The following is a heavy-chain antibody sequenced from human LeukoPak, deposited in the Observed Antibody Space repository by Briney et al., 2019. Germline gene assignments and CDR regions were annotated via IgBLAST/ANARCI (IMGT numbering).Heavy chain of an antibody. J-gene: IGHJ4*02. CDR1: GSTFSNAW. V-gene: IGHV3-15*01. D-gene: IGHD3-22*01. CDR2: IKSKTDGGTT. Sequence: GGSLRLSCAASGSTFSNAWMSWVRQAPGKGLEWVGRIKSKTDGGTTDYAAPVKGRFTISRDDSKNTLYLQMNSLKTEDTAVYYCTTGPTFRYYYDSSGYLTVDYWGQGTLVTVSS. CDR3: TTGPTFRYYYDSSGYLTVDY.